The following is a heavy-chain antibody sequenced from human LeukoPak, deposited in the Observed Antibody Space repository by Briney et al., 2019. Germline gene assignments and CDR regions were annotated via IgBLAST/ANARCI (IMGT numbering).Heavy chain of an antibody. CDR1: GFTFSSYA. CDR2: ITGSGAST. Sequence: PGGSLRLSCAASGFTFSSYAMSWVRQAPGKGLEWVPSITGSGASTYYADSVKGRFTISRDNSKNTLYLQMNSLRAEDTAVYYCAKLDYYDSHWGQGTLVTVSS. V-gene: IGHV3-23*01. CDR3: AKLDYYDSH. J-gene: IGHJ4*02. D-gene: IGHD3-22*01.